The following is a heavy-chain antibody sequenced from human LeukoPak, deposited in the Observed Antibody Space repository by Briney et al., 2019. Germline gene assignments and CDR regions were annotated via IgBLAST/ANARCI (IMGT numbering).Heavy chain of an antibody. CDR1: GFTFSSYA. D-gene: IGHD3-10*01. CDR3: AKRSEISMFRGVIKPSFDY. J-gene: IGHJ4*02. CDR2: ISGTDGMT. Sequence: GGSLRLSCAASGFTFSSYAMSWVRQAPGKGLEWVSAISGTDGMTYYADSVKGRFTISRDNSKNTLYLQMNSLRAEDTAPYYCAKRSEISMFRGVIKPSFDYWGQGTLVTVSS. V-gene: IGHV3-23*01.